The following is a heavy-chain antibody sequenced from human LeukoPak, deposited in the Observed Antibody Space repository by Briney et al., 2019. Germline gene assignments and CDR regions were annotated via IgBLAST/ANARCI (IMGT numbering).Heavy chain of an antibody. V-gene: IGHV2-5*01. D-gene: IGHD6-13*01. CDR1: GFSLSTSGVG. Sequence: ESGPTLVKPTQTLTLTCTFSGFSLSTSGVGVGWIRQPPGKALEWLALIYWNDDKRYSPSLKSRLTTTKDTSKNQVVLTVTNMDPVDPATYYCAHGLAGGAAAGTLSHWGQGTLVTVSS. CDR3: AHGLAGGAAAGTLSH. CDR2: IYWNDDK. J-gene: IGHJ4*02.